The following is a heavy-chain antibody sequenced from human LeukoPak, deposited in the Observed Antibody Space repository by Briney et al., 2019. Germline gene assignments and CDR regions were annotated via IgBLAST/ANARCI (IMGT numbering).Heavy chain of an antibody. V-gene: IGHV4-30-4*01. CDR2: MYYSGST. J-gene: IGHJ5*02. CDR3: ARPYYYDSRIDP. D-gene: IGHD3-22*01. Sequence: PSETLSLTCTVSGGSISSGDYYWSWIRQPPGKGLEWIAYMYYSGSTYYNPSLKSRVTMSADTSKSQLSPKLSSVTAADTAVYYCARPYYYDSRIDPWGQGILVTVSS. CDR1: GGSISSGDYY.